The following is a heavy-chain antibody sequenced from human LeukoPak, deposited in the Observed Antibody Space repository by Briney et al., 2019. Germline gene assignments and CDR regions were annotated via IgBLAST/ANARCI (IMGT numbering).Heavy chain of an antibody. CDR2: IRYDGSNK. J-gene: IGHJ4*02. CDR1: GFTFSTYG. CDR3: ARTNIVVVPAAPVDY. D-gene: IGHD2-2*01. V-gene: IGHV3-30*02. Sequence: PGGSLRLSCAASGFTFSTYGMHWVRQASGKGLEWVAFIRYDGSNKYYADSVKGRFTISRDNSKNTLYLQMNSLRAEDTAVYYCARTNIVVVPAAPVDYWGQGTLVTVSS.